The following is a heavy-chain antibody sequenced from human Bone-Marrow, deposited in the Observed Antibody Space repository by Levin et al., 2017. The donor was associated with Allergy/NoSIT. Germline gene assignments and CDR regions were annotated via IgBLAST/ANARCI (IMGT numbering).Heavy chain of an antibody. D-gene: IGHD3-22*01. CDR2: VKSNADGGTK. J-gene: IGHJ4*02. CDR3: TTDIERAYEFDGSSYYSFTGSFDN. Sequence: KTGGSLRLSCEGSGFTFSRAWMTWVRQAPGKGLEWVGRVKSNADGGTKDYAPHVKGRFSVSRDDSKNTLFLQMNSLKTEDTAVYYCTTDIERAYEFDGSSYYSFTGSFDNWGQGTLATVSS. V-gene: IGHV3-15*01. CDR1: GFTFSRAW.